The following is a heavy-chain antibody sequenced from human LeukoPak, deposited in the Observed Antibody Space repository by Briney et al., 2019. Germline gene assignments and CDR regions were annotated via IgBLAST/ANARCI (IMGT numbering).Heavy chain of an antibody. D-gene: IGHD6-13*01. Sequence: SETLSLTCTVSGGSISSSSYYWGWIRQPPGKGLEWIGSIYYSGSTYYNPSLKSRVTISVDTSKNQFSLKLSSVTAADTAVYYCARQGYSSTWHTNDYWGQGSLVTVSS. CDR2: IYYSGST. CDR3: ARQGYSSTWHTNDY. V-gene: IGHV4-39*01. J-gene: IGHJ4*02. CDR1: GGSISSSSYY.